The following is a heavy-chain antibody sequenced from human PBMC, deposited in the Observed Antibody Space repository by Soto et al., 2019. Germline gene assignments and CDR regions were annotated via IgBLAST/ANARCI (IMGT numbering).Heavy chain of an antibody. J-gene: IGHJ4*02. V-gene: IGHV3-48*01. Sequence: GGSLRLSCAASGFTFNNYGINWVRQAPGRGLEWISFISYSSATIHYADSVRGRFTISRDNANNSLYLQMNSLRAEDTAVYYCARDKRVTIFGVVIPYYSDYWGKGTLVTVSS. D-gene: IGHD3-3*01. CDR3: ARDKRVTIFGVVIPYYSDY. CDR1: GFTFNNYG. CDR2: ISYSSATI.